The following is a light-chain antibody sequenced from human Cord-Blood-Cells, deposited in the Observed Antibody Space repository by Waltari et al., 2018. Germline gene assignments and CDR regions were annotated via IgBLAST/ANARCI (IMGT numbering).Light chain of an antibody. J-gene: IGKJ4*01. Sequence: VLTRSAETLSLSPGESTTLCCRASQSVSSSDLAWYQPKPGQAPRLLIYGASSRDTGIPDRYSGSGSATDFALTISGLEPVGFAVYYCRQYGSSTLPVDGGPRVEIK. CDR1: QSVSSSD. V-gene: IGKV3-20*01. CDR3: RQYGSSTLP. CDR2: GAS.